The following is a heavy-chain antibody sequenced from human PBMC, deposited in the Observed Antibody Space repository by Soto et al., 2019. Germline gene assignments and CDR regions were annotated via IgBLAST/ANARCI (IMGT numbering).Heavy chain of an antibody. V-gene: IGHV3-66*01. CDR1: GFDASVNF. CDR2: INNAGST. CDR3: VIENYYYGMDV. J-gene: IGHJ6*02. Sequence: EVQLVESGGTLVQPGGSLKLSCAASGFDASVNFMTWVRQAPGKGLEWVTAINNAGSTFYADSVKGRFSISRDDSKNTLYRQMNSLRVEDTAMYYCVIENYYYGMDVWGQGTAVTVSS.